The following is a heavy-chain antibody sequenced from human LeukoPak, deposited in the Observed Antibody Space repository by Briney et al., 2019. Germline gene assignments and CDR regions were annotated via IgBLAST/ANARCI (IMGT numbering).Heavy chain of an antibody. Sequence: ASVKVTCKASGYTCTNYDINWVRQATGQGLEWMGWMNPNSGNTGYAQKFQGRVTMTRNTSISTAYMELSSLRSEDTAVYYCARGKYGSGSYYYYGMDVWGQGTTVTVSS. CDR1: GYTCTNYD. CDR2: MNPNSGNT. D-gene: IGHD3-10*01. J-gene: IGHJ6*02. CDR3: ARGKYGSGSYYYYGMDV. V-gene: IGHV1-8*01.